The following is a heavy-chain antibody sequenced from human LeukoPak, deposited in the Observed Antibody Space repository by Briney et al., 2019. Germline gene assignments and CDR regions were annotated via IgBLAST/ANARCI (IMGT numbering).Heavy chain of an antibody. D-gene: IGHD2-2*01. CDR1: GGSITSGSYY. Sequence: SETLSHTCSVSGGSITSGSYYWSWIRQPAGKGLEWIGRIYTSGSTNYNPSLKSRVTISVDTSKNQFSLKLSSVTAADTAVYYCARDYCSSTSCYFDNWFDPWGQGTLVTVSS. CDR2: IYTSGST. CDR3: ARDYCSSTSCYFDNWFDP. V-gene: IGHV4-61*02. J-gene: IGHJ5*02.